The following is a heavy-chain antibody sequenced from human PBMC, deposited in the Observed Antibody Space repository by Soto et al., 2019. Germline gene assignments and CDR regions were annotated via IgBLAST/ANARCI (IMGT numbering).Heavy chain of an antibody. Sequence: TLSLTCSVSSDSMNSGGYYWSWIRQHPGKGLEWIGYIYSNGDTYYNPSLKSRVTISVDTSKNQFSLNLTSVTAADTAVYYCARRGGSSSGYYYYAMDVWGQGTTVTVSS. CDR1: SDSMNSGGYY. CDR2: IYSNGDT. V-gene: IGHV4-31*03. D-gene: IGHD6-6*01. CDR3: ARRGGSSSGYYYYAMDV. J-gene: IGHJ6*02.